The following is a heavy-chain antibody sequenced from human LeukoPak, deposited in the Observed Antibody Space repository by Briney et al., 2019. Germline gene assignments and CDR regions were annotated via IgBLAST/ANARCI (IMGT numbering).Heavy chain of an antibody. CDR1: GFTFSNSG. Sequence: GRSLRLSCAASGFTFSNSGMHWVRQAPGKGLEWVALIWYDGSNTHYADSVKGRFTISRDNSKNTLYLQMNSLRAEDTAVYYCARDASIAVAVEIDYWGQGTLVTVSS. J-gene: IGHJ4*02. D-gene: IGHD6-19*01. CDR2: IWYDGSNT. V-gene: IGHV3-33*01. CDR3: ARDASIAVAVEIDY.